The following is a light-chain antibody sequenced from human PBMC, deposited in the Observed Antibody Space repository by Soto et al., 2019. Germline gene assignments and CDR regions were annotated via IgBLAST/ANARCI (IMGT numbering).Light chain of an antibody. V-gene: IGLV1-51*01. CDR2: DNN. CDR1: SSNIGNSY. J-gene: IGLJ3*02. CDR3: GTWDSSPSAGV. Sequence: QSVLTQPPSVSAAPGQKVTIACSGSSSNIGNSYVSWYQQLPGTAPKLLIYDNNKRPSGIPDRFSGSKSGTSATLGITGFQTGDEADYYCGTWDSSPSAGVFGGGTKLTVL.